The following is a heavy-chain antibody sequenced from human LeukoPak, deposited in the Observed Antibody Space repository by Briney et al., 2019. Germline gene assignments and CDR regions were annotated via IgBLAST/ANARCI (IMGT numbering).Heavy chain of an antibody. V-gene: IGHV4-38-2*02. CDR3: ARELRYCSSTSCHDY. CDR1: GYSISSGYY. D-gene: IGHD2-2*01. Sequence: SETLSLTCTVSGYSISSGYYWGWIRQPPGKGLEWIGSIYHSGSTYYNPSLKSRVTISVYTSKNQFSLKLSSVTAADTAVYYCARELRYCSSTSCHDYWGQGTLVTVSS. CDR2: IYHSGST. J-gene: IGHJ4*02.